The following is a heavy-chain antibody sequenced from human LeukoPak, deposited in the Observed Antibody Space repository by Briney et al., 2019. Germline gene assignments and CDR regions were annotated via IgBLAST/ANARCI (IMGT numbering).Heavy chain of an antibody. J-gene: IGHJ4*02. CDR1: GFAFNSQT. CDR2: IASDGSST. Sequence: GGSLRLSCAASGFAFNSQTMNWVRQAPGKGLVWVSRIASDGSSTTYADSVKGRFSISRDNAKNTLYLQMNSLRVEDTAVYYCARGRPHGNDYWGQGTLVTVSS. V-gene: IGHV3-74*01. D-gene: IGHD4-23*01. CDR3: ARGRPHGNDY.